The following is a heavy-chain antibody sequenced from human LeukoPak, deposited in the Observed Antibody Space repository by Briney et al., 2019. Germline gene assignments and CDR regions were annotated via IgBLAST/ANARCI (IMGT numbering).Heavy chain of an antibody. Sequence: SETLSLTRSVSGGSLSSYYWRWIRQPPRRGVEWIGCIYYSGSTNYNPSLTSLVTISVDTSKTQFSLKLSSVTAADTAVYYCARQRTVTTGDAFDLWGQGTMVTVSS. D-gene: IGHD4-17*01. CDR2: IYYSGST. J-gene: IGHJ3*01. V-gene: IGHV4-59*08. CDR1: GGSLSSYY. CDR3: ARQRTVTTGDAFDL.